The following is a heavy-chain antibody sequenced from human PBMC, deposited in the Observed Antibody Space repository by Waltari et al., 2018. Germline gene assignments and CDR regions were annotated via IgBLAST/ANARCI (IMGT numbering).Heavy chain of an antibody. CDR2: IQYRGST. V-gene: IGHV4-39*01. Sequence: QLQLQESGPGLVRPSETLSLTCTVSGGSITTNYNLAWIRQPPGKGLEWIGNIQYRGSTFYNPSLMSRVTISLDTSKNQFSLTLTSVDAADTAVYFCGRIAFGDDGGYFQYWGQGTLVTVSS. D-gene: IGHD4-17*01. CDR1: GGSITTNYN. J-gene: IGHJ1*01. CDR3: GRIAFGDDGGYFQY.